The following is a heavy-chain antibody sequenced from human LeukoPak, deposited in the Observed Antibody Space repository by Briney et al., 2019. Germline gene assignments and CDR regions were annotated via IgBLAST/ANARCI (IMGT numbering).Heavy chain of an antibody. V-gene: IGHV4-34*01. D-gene: IGHD6-6*01. J-gene: IGHJ4*02. CDR2: INHSGST. CDR1: GGSFSGYY. Sequence: SETLSLTCAVYGGSFSGYYWSWIRQPPGKGLEWIGEINHSGSTNYNPSLKSRVTISVDTPKNQFSLKLSSVTAADTAVYYCARDPVVAARPGYYFDYWGQGTLVTVSS. CDR3: ARDPVVAARPGYYFDY.